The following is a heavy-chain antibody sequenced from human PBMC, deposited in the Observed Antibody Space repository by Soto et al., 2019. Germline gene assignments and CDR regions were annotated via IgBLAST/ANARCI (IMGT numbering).Heavy chain of an antibody. J-gene: IGHJ4*02. Sequence: ASVKVSCKASGYTFTSYYMHWVRQAPGQGLEWMGMINPSGGSTNYAQKFQGRVTMTRDTSTSTVYMELSSLRSEDTAVYYCARDRRGGSYVSGTTFDYWGQGTLVTVS. CDR3: ARDRRGGSYVSGTTFDY. CDR2: INPSGGST. V-gene: IGHV1-46*01. CDR1: GYTFTSYY. D-gene: IGHD1-26*01.